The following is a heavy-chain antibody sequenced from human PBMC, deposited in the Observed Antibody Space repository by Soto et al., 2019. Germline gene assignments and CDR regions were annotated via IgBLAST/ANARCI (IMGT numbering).Heavy chain of an antibody. CDR2: ISSSSSYI. J-gene: IGHJ4*02. V-gene: IGHV3-21*01. Sequence: LSLTCAASGFTFSSYSMTWVRQAPGKGLEWVSSISSSSSYIYYADSVKGRFTISRDNSKNTLYLQMNSLRAEDTAVYYCARSPSYSGYDYEGFDYWGQGTLVTVSS. CDR1: GFTFSSYS. D-gene: IGHD5-12*01. CDR3: ARSPSYSGYDYEGFDY.